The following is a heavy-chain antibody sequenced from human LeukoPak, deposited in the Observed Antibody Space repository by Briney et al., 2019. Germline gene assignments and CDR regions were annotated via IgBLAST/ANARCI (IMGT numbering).Heavy chain of an antibody. CDR2: IKEDGSDK. Sequence: PGGSLRLSCAASGFPFSNSWMTWVRQAPGRGLEWVANIKEDGSDKQYVDSVRGRFTISRDNAKNSVSLQMDGPRAEDTAVYHCVRESDVWSGPGIGRPLDVWGKGTTVTVSS. CDR1: GFPFSNSW. V-gene: IGHV3-7*01. CDR3: VRESDVWSGPGIGRPLDV. J-gene: IGHJ6*04. D-gene: IGHD3-3*01.